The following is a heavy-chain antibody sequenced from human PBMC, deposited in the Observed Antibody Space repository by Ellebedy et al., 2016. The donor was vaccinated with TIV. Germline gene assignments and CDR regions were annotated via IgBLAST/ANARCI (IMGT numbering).Heavy chain of an antibody. CDR2: IRDGGKT. CDR3: ARDEYNISWFKY. D-gene: IGHD6-13*01. Sequence: ESLKISCAASGFTFSDYSMNWVRQPPGKGLEWIGGIRDGGKTFYNPSLKSRVTISVDTSKNQFSLKLSSVTAADAAVYYCARDEYNISWFKYWGQGTLVTVSS. J-gene: IGHJ4*02. V-gene: IGHV4-34*01. CDR1: GFTFSDYS.